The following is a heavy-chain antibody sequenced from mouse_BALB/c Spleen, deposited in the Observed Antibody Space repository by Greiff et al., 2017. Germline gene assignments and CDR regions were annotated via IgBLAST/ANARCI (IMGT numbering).Heavy chain of an antibody. CDR2: IFLGTGTT. Sequence: QVQLQQPGAELVKPGASVKLSCKTSGYTFTSYWIQWVKQRPGQGLGWIGEIFLGTGTTYYNAKFKGKATLTIDTSSSTAYMQLSSLTSEDSAVYVCATYDNYGAWFAYWGQGTVVTVSA. J-gene: IGHJ3*01. D-gene: IGHD2-1*01. CDR3: ATYDNYGAWFAY. CDR1: GYTFTSYW. V-gene: IGHV1S132*01.